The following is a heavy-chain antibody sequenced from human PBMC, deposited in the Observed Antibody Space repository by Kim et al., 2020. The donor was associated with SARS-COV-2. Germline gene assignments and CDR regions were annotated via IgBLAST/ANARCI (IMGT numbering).Heavy chain of an antibody. CDR1: GFTFSSYS. D-gene: IGHD1-7*01. CDR2: ISSSSSYI. J-gene: IGHJ6*02. V-gene: IGHV3-21*01. Sequence: GGSLRLSCAASGFTFSSYSMNWVRQAPGKGLEWVSSISSSSSYIYYADSVKGRFTISRDNAKNSLYLQMNSLRAEDTAVYYCARELELYYYYYYGMDVWGQGTTVTVSS. CDR3: ARELELYYYYYYGMDV.